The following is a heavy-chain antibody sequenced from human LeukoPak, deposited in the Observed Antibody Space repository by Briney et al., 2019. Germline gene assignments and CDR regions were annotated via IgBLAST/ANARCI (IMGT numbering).Heavy chain of an antibody. CDR2: ISYDGSNK. Sequence: GRSLRLSCAASGFTFSSYDMHWVRQAPGKGLEWVAVISYDGSNKYCADSVKGRFTISRDNSKNTLYLQMNSLRAEDTAVYFCASALYGGNSYYFDYWGQGTLVTVSS. CDR3: ASALYGGNSYYFDY. CDR1: GFTFSSYD. V-gene: IGHV3-30*03. D-gene: IGHD4-23*01. J-gene: IGHJ4*02.